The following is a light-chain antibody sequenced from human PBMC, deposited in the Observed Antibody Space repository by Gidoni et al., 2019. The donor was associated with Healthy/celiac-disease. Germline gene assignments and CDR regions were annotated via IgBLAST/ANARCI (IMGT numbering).Light chain of an antibody. CDR1: SSDVGSYNL. Sequence: QSALPHPASVSGSPGQPITLSCTGTSSDVGSYNLVSWYQQHPGKAPKLMIYEGSKRPSGVSNRFSGSKSGNTASLTISGLQAEDEADYYCCSYAGSSTSYVFGTGTKVTVL. CDR3: CSYAGSSTSYV. V-gene: IGLV2-23*01. J-gene: IGLJ1*01. CDR2: EGS.